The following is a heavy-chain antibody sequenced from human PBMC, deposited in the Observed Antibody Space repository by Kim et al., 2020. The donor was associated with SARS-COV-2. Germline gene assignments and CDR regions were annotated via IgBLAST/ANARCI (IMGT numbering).Heavy chain of an antibody. D-gene: IGHD3-22*01. CDR3: ANLKYYYDTPGMDV. CDR2: IYYSGST. J-gene: IGHJ6*02. CDR1: GGSVSSGSYY. Sequence: SETLSLTCTVSGGSVSSGSYYWSWIRQPPGKGLEWIGYIYYSGSTNYNPSLKSRVTISVDTSKNQFSLKLSSVTAADTAVYYCANLKYYYDTPGMDVWGQGTTVTVSS. V-gene: IGHV4-61*01.